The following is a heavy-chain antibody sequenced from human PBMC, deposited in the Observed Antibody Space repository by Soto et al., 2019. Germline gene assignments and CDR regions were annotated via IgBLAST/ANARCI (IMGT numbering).Heavy chain of an antibody. Sequence: QVQLVESGGGVVQPGRSLRLSCAASGFTFSSYAMHWVRQAPGKGLEWVAVISYDGSNKYYADSVKGRFTISRDNSKNTLYLQMNSLRAEDTAVYYCARDGHAVSGRTLGYWGQGTLVTVSS. J-gene: IGHJ4*02. D-gene: IGHD6-19*01. CDR3: ARDGHAVSGRTLGY. V-gene: IGHV3-30-3*01. CDR2: ISYDGSNK. CDR1: GFTFSSYA.